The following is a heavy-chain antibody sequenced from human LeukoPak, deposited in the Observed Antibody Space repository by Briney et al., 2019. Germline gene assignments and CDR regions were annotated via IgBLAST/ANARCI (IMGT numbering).Heavy chain of an antibody. V-gene: IGHV3-23*01. Sequence: PGGSLRLSCAASGFTFSTYGMSWVRQAPGKGLEWVSAISGSGGSTYYADSVKGRFTISRDNSKNTLYLQMNSLRAEDTAVYYCASIPAAGTSAGDYWGQGTLVTVSS. CDR2: ISGSGGST. D-gene: IGHD6-13*01. J-gene: IGHJ4*02. CDR1: GFTFSTYG. CDR3: ASIPAAGTSAGDY.